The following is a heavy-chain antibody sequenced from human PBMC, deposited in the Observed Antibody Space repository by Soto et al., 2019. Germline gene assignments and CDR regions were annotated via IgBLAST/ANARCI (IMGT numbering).Heavy chain of an antibody. CDR1: GFTFSSYG. Sequence: QVQLVESGGGVVQPGRSLRLSCAASGFTFSSYGMHWVRQAPGKGLEWVAVIWYDGSNKYYADSVKGRFTISRDNSKNTRYLQMSGLRAEDTAVYYCARDMGRDWGQGTLVTVSS. CDR3: ARDMGRD. J-gene: IGHJ4*02. D-gene: IGHD1-26*01. V-gene: IGHV3-33*01. CDR2: IWYDGSNK.